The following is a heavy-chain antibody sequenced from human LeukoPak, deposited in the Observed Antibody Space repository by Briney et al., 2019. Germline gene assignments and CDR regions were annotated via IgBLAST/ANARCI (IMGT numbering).Heavy chain of an antibody. J-gene: IGHJ4*02. CDR3: AKDRSFIVGATGGFYFDY. V-gene: IGHV3-48*03. CDR2: ISSSGSTI. D-gene: IGHD1-26*01. CDR1: GFTFSSYE. Sequence: HPGGSLRLSCAASGFTFSSYEMNWVRQAPGKGLEWVSYISSSGSTIYYADSVKGRFTISRDNAKNSLYLQMNSLRAEDTAVYYCAKDRSFIVGATGGFYFDYWGQGTLVTVSS.